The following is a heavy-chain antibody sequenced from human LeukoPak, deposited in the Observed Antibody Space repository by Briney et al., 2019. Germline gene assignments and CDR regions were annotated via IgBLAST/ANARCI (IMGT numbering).Heavy chain of an antibody. CDR2: INQSGST. D-gene: IGHD2-2*01. V-gene: IGHV4-34*01. CDR3: ARGRGEIVVVPAPVPFDY. J-gene: IGHJ4*02. CDR1: GGSFSGYY. Sequence: PSETLPLTCAVYGGSFSGYYWSWLRQPPGKGLEWIGEINQSGSTNYNPPLKSRVAISLDTSKNQFSLKLGSVTAADTAVYYCARGRGEIVVVPAPVPFDYWGQGTLVTVSS.